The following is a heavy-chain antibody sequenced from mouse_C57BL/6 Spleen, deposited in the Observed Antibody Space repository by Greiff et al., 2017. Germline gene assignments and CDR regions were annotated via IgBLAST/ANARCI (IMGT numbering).Heavy chain of an antibody. V-gene: IGHV1-39*01. D-gene: IGHD1-1*01. J-gene: IGHJ1*03. Sequence: VQLKQSGPELVKPGASVKISCKASGYSFTDYNMNWVQQSNGKSLEWIGVINPNYGTTSYNQKFKGKATLTVDQSSSTAYMQLNSLTSEDSAVYYCARSGLLRYWYFDVWGTGTTVTVSS. CDR3: ARSGLLRYWYFDV. CDR2: INPNYGTT. CDR1: GYSFTDYN.